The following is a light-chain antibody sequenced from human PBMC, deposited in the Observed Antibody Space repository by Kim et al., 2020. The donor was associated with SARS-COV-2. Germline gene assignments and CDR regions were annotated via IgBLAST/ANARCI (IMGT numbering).Light chain of an antibody. CDR3: QQLNSYPPVT. J-gene: IGKJ3*01. V-gene: IGKV1-9*01. Sequence: IQLTQSPSSPSAPVGDRVTITCRASQGISSYLAWYQQKPGKAPKLLIYAASTLQSGVPSRFSGSGSGTDFTLTISSLQPEDFATYYCQQLNSYPPVTFGPGTKVDIK. CDR1: QGISSY. CDR2: AAS.